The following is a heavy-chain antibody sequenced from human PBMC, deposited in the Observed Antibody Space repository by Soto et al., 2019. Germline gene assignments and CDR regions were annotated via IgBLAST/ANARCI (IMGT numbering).Heavy chain of an antibody. V-gene: IGHV3-7*01. D-gene: IGHD2-15*01. CDR2: INHDGSEQ. Sequence: EVQLVESGGDLVQPGGSLRRSCEVSGFSFRNYWMSWVRQAPGKGLEWVANINHDGSEQNFLDSVKGRFTISRDNGKNSLFLQMNSLRAEDTAVYYCARDIGYSSFDYCGQGPLVTVSS. CDR1: GFSFRNYW. J-gene: IGHJ4*02. CDR3: ARDIGYSSFDY.